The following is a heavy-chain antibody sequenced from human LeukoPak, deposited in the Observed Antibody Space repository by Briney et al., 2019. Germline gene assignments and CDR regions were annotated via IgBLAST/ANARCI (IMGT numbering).Heavy chain of an antibody. CDR2: IYTSGST. CDR3: ARGGGRSPGLSP. V-gene: IGHV4-4*07. D-gene: IGHD3-16*01. J-gene: IGHJ5*02. Sequence: SETLSLTCTVSGESIRSGYYWGWIRQPAGKGLEWIGRIYTSGSTNYNPSLKSRVTMSVDTSKNQFSLKLSSVTAADTAVYYCARGGGRSPGLSPWGQGTLVTVSS. CDR1: GESIRSGYY.